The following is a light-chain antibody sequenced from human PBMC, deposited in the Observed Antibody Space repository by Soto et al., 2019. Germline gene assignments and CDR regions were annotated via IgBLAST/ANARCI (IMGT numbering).Light chain of an antibody. CDR2: GAS. CDR1: QSVSNNY. Sequence: EIVMKKSAFTLSVSPGERATLSCRASQSVSNNYLAWYQQKPGQAPRLLIYGASSRATGIPNRFSGSGSGTDFTLTISRLEPEDFAVYYCQQYGSSPRTFCQGTKVDVK. J-gene: IGKJ1*01. V-gene: IGKV3-20*01. CDR3: QQYGSSPRT.